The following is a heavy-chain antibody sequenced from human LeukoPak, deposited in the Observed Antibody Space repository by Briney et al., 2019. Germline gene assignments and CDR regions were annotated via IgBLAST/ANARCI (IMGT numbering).Heavy chain of an antibody. D-gene: IGHD4-17*01. J-gene: IGHJ4*02. CDR2: IYSGGST. V-gene: IGHV3-66*02. CDR3: ARGLTTPEC. CDR1: GFTVSSNY. Sequence: GGPLSLSCAASGFTVSSNYMSWVRKAPGKGREWVSVIYSGGSTYSADSVKGRFTISRDNSKNTLYLQMNSLRAEDTAVYYCARGLTTPECWGQGTLVTVSS.